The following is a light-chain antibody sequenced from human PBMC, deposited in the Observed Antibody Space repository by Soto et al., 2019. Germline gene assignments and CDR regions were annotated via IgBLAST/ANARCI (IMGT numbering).Light chain of an antibody. CDR2: ENN. V-gene: IGLV1-51*02. CDR1: SSNIGNNY. Sequence: QSVLTQPPSVSAAPGQKVTISFSGSSSNIGNNYVSWYQQLPGTAPKLLIYENNKRPSGIPDRFSGSKSGTSATLGITGLQTGDEADYYCGTWDSSLFNYVFGTGTKLTVL. CDR3: GTWDSSLFNYV. J-gene: IGLJ1*01.